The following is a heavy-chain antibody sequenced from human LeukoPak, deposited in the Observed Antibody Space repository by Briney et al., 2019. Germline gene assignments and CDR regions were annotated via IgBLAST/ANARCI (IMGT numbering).Heavy chain of an antibody. Sequence: GGSLRLSCAASGFALSSYAMSWVRQAPGKGLEWVSSIGGSGGSIYCAESVKGRFTISRDNSKNTLSVQMNSLRAEDTAIYYCAKSISGVIPPYYFDYWGQGTLVTVSS. V-gene: IGHV3-23*01. CDR3: AKSISGVIPPYYFDY. D-gene: IGHD3-3*01. J-gene: IGHJ4*02. CDR2: IGGSGGSI. CDR1: GFALSSYA.